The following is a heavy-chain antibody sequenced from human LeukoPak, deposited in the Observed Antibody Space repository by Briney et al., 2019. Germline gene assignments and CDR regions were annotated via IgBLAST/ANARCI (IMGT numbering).Heavy chain of an antibody. J-gene: IGHJ4*02. CDR2: ISWNGDSL. CDR3: AKDLGNYYDTSAADY. V-gene: IGHV3-9*01. Sequence: GGSLRLSCAASTFSFSEYPMGWVRQAPGKGLEWVSGISWNGDSLNYAGSVRGRFTISRDNAKNSLYLQMNSLRPEDTALYYCAKDLGNYYDTSAADYWGQGTLVTVSS. D-gene: IGHD3-22*01. CDR1: TFSFSEYP.